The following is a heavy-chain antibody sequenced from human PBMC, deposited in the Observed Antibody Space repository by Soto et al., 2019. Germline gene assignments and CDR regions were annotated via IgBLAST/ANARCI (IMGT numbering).Heavy chain of an antibody. J-gene: IGHJ4*02. CDR3: ARGEPVAGTGSLDWEY. CDR2: IWYDGSNK. V-gene: IGHV3-33*01. Sequence: GGSLRLSCAASGFTFSSYGMHWVRQAPGKGLEWVAVIWYDGSNKYYADSVKGRFTISRDNSKNTLYLQMNSLRAEDTAVYYCARGEPVAGTGSLDWEYWGQGTLVTVSS. D-gene: IGHD6-19*01. CDR1: GFTFSSYG.